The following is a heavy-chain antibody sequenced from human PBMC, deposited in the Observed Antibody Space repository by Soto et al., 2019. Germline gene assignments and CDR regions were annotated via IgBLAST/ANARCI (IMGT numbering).Heavy chain of an antibody. Sequence: EVQLLESGGGLVQPGGSLRLSCATSGLTLTSQAMGWVRQAPGKGLEWVSSITAGGGTDYADSVRGRFTISRDNSKNTLYLQMSSLRAEDTAIYYCANATWLLDPFDYWGQGILVTVSS. D-gene: IGHD3-3*01. V-gene: IGHV3-23*01. CDR2: ITAGGGT. J-gene: IGHJ4*02. CDR1: GLTLTSQA. CDR3: ANATWLLDPFDY.